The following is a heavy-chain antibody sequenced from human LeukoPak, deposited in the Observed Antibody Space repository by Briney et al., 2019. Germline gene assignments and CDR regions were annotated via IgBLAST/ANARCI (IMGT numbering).Heavy chain of an antibody. V-gene: IGHV1-24*01. CDR3: ATDQRSYGDYLAVDS. J-gene: IGHJ4*02. CDR1: GYTLTELS. D-gene: IGHD4-17*01. CDR2: FDPEDGET. Sequence: ASVKVSCKVSGYTLTELSMHWVRQAPGKGLEWMGGFDPEDGETIYAQKFQGRVTMTEDTSTDTAYMELSSLRSEDTAVYYCATDQRSYGDYLAVDSWGQGTLVTVSS.